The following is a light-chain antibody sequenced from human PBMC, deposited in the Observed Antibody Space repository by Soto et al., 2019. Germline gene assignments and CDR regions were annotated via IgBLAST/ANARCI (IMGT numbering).Light chain of an antibody. Sequence: EIVLTQSPATLSLSPGESATLSCRASQNINTYLAWYQQKPGQAPRLLIYDASNRATGIPARFSVSGSGTDFTLTISSPEPEDFAVYYCQQRNNWPPAITFGPGTRLEIK. CDR2: DAS. CDR3: QQRNNWPPAIT. CDR1: QNINTY. J-gene: IGKJ5*01. V-gene: IGKV3-11*01.